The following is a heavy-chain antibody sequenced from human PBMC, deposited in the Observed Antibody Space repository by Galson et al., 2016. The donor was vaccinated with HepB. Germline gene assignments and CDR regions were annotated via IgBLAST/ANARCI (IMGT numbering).Heavy chain of an antibody. CDR2: ISYDGTKE. Sequence: SLRLSCAASGFTFSQFAVHWVRQAPGKGLEWVAVISYDGTKEYYTDSVKGRFTASRDDSKNTLFLQMNTLRPEDTAVYYCARDQKYSGYDFYYAMDVWGKGATVTVSS. J-gene: IGHJ6*04. CDR1: GFTFSQFA. CDR3: ARDQKYSGYDFYYAMDV. D-gene: IGHD5-12*01. V-gene: IGHV3-30-3*01.